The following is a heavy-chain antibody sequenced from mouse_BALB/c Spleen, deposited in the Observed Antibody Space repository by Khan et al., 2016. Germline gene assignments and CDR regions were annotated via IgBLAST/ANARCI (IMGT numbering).Heavy chain of an antibody. V-gene: IGHV3-2*02. CDR2: ISYSGST. CDR3: ASLYYYGSSWYFDV. D-gene: IGHD1-1*01. Sequence: EVQLQESGPGLVKPSQSLSLTCTVTVYSITSDYAWNWIRQFPGNKLEWMGYISYSGSTSYNPSLKSRISITRDTSKNQFFLQLNSVTTEDTATYYCASLYYYGSSWYFDVWGAGTTVTVSS. CDR1: VYSITSDYA. J-gene: IGHJ1*01.